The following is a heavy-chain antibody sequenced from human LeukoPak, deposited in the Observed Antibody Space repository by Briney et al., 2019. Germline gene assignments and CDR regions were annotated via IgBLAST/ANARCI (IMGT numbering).Heavy chain of an antibody. J-gene: IGHJ6*03. CDR2: INPNSGGT. Sequence: ASVKVSCKASGYTFTGYYMHWVRQAPGQGLEWMGWINPNSGGTNYAQKFQGRVTMTRDTSISTAYMELSRLRSDDTAVYYCAREGSGEGFVATIFYYYYYMDVWGKGTTVTVSS. V-gene: IGHV1-2*02. CDR1: GYTFTGYY. CDR3: AREGSGEGFVATIFYYYYYMDV. D-gene: IGHD5-12*01.